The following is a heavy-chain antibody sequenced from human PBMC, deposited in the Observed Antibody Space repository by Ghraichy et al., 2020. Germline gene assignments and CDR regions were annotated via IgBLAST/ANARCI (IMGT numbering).Heavy chain of an antibody. D-gene: IGHD3-3*02. CDR1: GGSISSSSYY. CDR3: ARPSIGYFDL. J-gene: IGHJ2*01. V-gene: IGHV4-39*01. Sequence: SETLSLTCTVSGGSISSSSYYWGWIRQPPGKGLEWIGSIYYSGSTYYNPSLKSRVTISVDTSKNQFSLKLSSVTAADTAVYYCARPSIGYFDLWGRGTLVTGSS. CDR2: IYYSGST.